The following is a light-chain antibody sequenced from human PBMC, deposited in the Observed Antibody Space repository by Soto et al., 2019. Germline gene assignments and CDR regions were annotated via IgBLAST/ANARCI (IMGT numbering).Light chain of an antibody. J-gene: IGLJ1*01. CDR3: ASWDDSLGAYV. CDR1: NYNIGTNT. V-gene: IGLV1-44*01. Sequence: QSLLTQPPSASATPGQRVTISCSGSNYNIGTNTVNWYQQLPGTAPRLLIYTNNQRPSGVPQRFSGSKTGTSASLAIGGLQSEDGADYYCASWDDSLGAYVFGTGTKLTVL. CDR2: TNN.